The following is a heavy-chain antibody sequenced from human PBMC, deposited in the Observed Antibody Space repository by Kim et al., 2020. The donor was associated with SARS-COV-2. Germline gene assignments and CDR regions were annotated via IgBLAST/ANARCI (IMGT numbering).Heavy chain of an antibody. V-gene: IGHV4-34*01. Sequence: SETLSLTCAVYGGSFSGYYWSWMRQPPGKGLEWIGEIHHSGTTNYNPSLKSRVTISVDTSKNQFSLKLSSVTAADAAVYYCARLPSDNWNSHYNYIDVWGKGTPVT. CDR3: ARLPSDNWNSHYNYIDV. CDR2: IHHSGTT. D-gene: IGHD1-7*01. J-gene: IGHJ6*03. CDR1: GGSFSGYY.